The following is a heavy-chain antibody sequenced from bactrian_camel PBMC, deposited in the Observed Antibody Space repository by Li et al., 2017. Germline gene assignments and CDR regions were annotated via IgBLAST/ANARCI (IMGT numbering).Heavy chain of an antibody. CDR2: VDSYSDP. CDR1: GYTVGRNC. D-gene: IGHD7*01. V-gene: IGHV3S26*01. Sequence: VQLVESGGGSVQAGGSLRLSCEASGYTVGRNCVIWWRQGPGKKREGVALVDSYSDPRYADSVKGRFTISQDQAKNTIWLHMNTLASDDTAMYVCAASAGSHACGSVSWQYWGQGTQVTVS. J-gene: IGHJ4*01. CDR3: AASAGSHACGSVSWQY.